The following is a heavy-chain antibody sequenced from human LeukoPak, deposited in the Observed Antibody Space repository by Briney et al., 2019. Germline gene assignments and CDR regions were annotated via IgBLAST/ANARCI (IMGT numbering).Heavy chain of an antibody. J-gene: IGHJ4*02. V-gene: IGHV3-30*02. CDR2: IRYDGSNK. CDR1: GFTFSSYG. Sequence: PGGSLRLSCAASGFTFSSYGMHWVRQAPGKGLEWVAFIRYDGSNKYYADSVKGRFTISRDNSKNTLYLQMNSLRAEDTAVYYCARHRINPHFGVVPLDYWGQGTLVTVSS. D-gene: IGHD3-3*01. CDR3: ARHRINPHFGVVPLDY.